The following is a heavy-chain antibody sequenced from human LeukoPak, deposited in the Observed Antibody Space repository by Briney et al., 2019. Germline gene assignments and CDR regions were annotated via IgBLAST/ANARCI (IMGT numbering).Heavy chain of an antibody. Sequence: GGSLRLACAASGFTVSDYYMSWVRQAPGKGLDWVLVIYSDSRTYYADSVRGRFTISRDNSNNTLHLQMNSLRGEDTAVYYCARCGSDYDGGAFDIWGQGTMVTVSS. J-gene: IGHJ3*02. CDR1: GFTVSDYY. V-gene: IGHV3-53*01. CDR3: ARCGSDYDGGAFDI. D-gene: IGHD2-21*02. CDR2: IYSDSRT.